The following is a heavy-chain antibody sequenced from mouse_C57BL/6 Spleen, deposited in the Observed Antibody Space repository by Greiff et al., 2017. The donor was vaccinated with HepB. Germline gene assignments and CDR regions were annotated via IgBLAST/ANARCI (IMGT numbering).Heavy chain of an antibody. CDR3: AIDYYGSSYGFAY. CDR2: INPSSGYT. J-gene: IGHJ3*01. D-gene: IGHD1-1*01. V-gene: IGHV1-7*01. Sequence: QVQLQQSGAELAKPGASVKLSCKASGYTFTSYWMHWVKQRPGQGLEWIGYINPSSGYTKYNQKFKDKATLTADKSSSTAYMQLSSLTYEDSAVYYCAIDYYGSSYGFAYWGQGTLVTVSA. CDR1: GYTFTSYW.